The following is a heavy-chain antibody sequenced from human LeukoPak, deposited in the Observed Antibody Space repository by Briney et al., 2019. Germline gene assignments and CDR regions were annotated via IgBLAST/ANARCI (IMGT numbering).Heavy chain of an antibody. CDR1: GGSISSSSYY. CDR3: AAYYYGSGGGLDI. J-gene: IGHJ3*02. Sequence: SETLSLTCTVSGGSISSSSYYWGWIRQPPGKGLEWIGSIYYSGSTYYNPSLKSRVTISVDTSKNQFSLKLSSVTAADTAVYYCAAYYYGSGGGLDIWGQGTMVTVSS. D-gene: IGHD3-10*01. V-gene: IGHV4-39*07. CDR2: IYYSGST.